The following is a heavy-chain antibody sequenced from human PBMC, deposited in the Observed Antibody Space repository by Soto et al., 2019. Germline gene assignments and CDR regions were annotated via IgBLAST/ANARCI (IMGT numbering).Heavy chain of an antibody. CDR3: ARGKGMEENYYYYGMDV. V-gene: IGHV1-3*01. CDR2: INGGTGQT. D-gene: IGHD1-1*01. J-gene: IGHJ6*02. CDR1: GYTFSTYA. Sequence: ASVKVSCKASGYTFSTYAMHWVRQAPGQSLEWMGWINGGTGQTRYSQRFQDRVTITRDTSAKTTYMDLTSLRSEDTAVYYCARGKGMEENYYYYGMDVWGQGTTVTVSS.